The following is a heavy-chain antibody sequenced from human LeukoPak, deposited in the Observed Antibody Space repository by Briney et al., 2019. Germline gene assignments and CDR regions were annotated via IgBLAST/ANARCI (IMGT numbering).Heavy chain of an antibody. Sequence: GRSLRLSCAASGFTFSSYAMHWVRQAPGKGLEWVAVLSFDVNDKKYADSVKGRFTISSDNSKNTLYLQMNSLRAEDTAVYYCARDGGATGAFDIWGQGTMVTVSS. D-gene: IGHD2-21*01. V-gene: IGHV3-30-3*01. CDR2: LSFDVNDK. J-gene: IGHJ3*02. CDR3: ARDGGATGAFDI. CDR1: GFTFSSYA.